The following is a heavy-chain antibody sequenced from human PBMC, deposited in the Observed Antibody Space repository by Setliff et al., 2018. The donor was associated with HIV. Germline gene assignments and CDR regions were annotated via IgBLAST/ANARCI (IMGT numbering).Heavy chain of an antibody. CDR3: PRLSLSLVRGIINSGDRFFDY. CDR1: GGSINSVDYF. Sequence: TLSLTCTVPGGSINSVDYFWSWIRQHPGTGLEWIGYTYSRGTSYYHPSLNNRVTMLLDTSKNPVSLEVDSVTAADTAGYYCPRLSLSLVRGIINSGDRFFDYWGQGSLVTVSS. J-gene: IGHJ4*02. D-gene: IGHD3-10*01. V-gene: IGHV4-31*03. CDR2: TYSRGTS.